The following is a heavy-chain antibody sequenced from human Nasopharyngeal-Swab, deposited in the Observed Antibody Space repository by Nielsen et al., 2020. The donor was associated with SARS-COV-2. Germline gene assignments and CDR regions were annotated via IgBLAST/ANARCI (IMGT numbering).Heavy chain of an antibody. CDR3: ARVDSSGYYYVWYYGMDV. J-gene: IGHJ6*02. D-gene: IGHD3-22*01. CDR1: GGSISSSSYY. Sequence: GSLRLSCTASGGSISSSSYYWGWIRQPPGKGLEWIGSIYYSGSTYYNPSLKSRVTISVDTSKNQFSLKLSSVTAADTAVYYCARVDSSGYYYVWYYGMDVWGQGTTVTVSS. CDR2: IYYSGST. V-gene: IGHV4-39*07.